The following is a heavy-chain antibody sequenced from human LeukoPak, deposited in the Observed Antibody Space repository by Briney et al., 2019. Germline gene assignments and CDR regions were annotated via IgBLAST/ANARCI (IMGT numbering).Heavy chain of an antibody. V-gene: IGHV3-7*01. CDR3: ARVGKNGWDFDH. CDR1: GFTFSAYW. CDR2: IIEGGDVK. J-gene: IGHJ4*02. Sequence: GESLRLSCAASGFTFSAYWMTWVRQAPGKGLAWVANIIEGGDVKYYVESVKGRFTISRDNTKNSLYLQMTSLRADDTAVYYCARVGKNGWDFDHWGQGTLVTVSS. D-gene: IGHD6-19*01.